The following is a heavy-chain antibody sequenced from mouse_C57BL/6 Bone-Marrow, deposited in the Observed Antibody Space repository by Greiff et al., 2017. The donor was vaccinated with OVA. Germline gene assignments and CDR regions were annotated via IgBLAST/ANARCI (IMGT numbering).Heavy chain of an antibody. J-gene: IGHJ2*01. D-gene: IGHD1-1*01. CDR3: ARGRSTYFDY. V-gene: IGHV5-12*01. CDR1: GFTFSDYY. CDR2: ISNGGGST. Sequence: EVKVEESGGGLVQPGGSLKLSCAASGFTFSDYYMYWVRQTPGKRLEWVAYISNGGGSTYYPDTVKGRFTISRDNAKNTLYLQMSRLKSEDTAMYYCARGRSTYFDYWGQGTTLTVSS.